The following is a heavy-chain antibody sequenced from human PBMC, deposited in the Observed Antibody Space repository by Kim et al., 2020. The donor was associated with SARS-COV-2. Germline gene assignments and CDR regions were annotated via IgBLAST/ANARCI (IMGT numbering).Heavy chain of an antibody. Sequence: GGSLRLSCAASGFTFSSYGMHWVRQAPGKGLEWVAVISYDGSNKYYADSVKGRFTISRDNSKNTLYLQMNSLRAEDTAVYYCAKGRPWFGEYYGMDVWGQGTTVTVSS. D-gene: IGHD3-10*01. J-gene: IGHJ6*02. CDR3: AKGRPWFGEYYGMDV. V-gene: IGHV3-30*18. CDR2: ISYDGSNK. CDR1: GFTFSSYG.